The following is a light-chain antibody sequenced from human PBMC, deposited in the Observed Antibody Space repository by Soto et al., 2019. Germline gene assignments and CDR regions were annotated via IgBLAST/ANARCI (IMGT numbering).Light chain of an antibody. CDR3: QSYDSSLSGGTVV. Sequence: QSVLTQPPSVSEAPGQRVTISCTGSSSNIGAGYDVHWYQQLPGTAPKLLIYGNSNRPSGVPDRFSGSKSGTSASLAITGLQAEDEADYYCQSYDSSLSGGTVVFGGGTKLTVL. V-gene: IGLV1-40*01. CDR1: SSNIGAGYD. J-gene: IGLJ2*01. CDR2: GNS.